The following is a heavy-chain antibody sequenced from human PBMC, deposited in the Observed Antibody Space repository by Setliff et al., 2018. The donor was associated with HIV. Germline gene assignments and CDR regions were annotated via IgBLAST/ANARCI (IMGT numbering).Heavy chain of an antibody. CDR1: GGSFPAYY. Sequence: SRTLSLTCAVYGGSFPAYYWNWVRQPPGKGLEWIGEINYSGDTTYNPSLKSRVNMFIDTSKKQFSLKVASVTAADTAVYYCVRQHGDYAFDPWGQGTLVTVSS. D-gene: IGHD4-17*01. V-gene: IGHV4-34*01. CDR2: INYSGDT. CDR3: VRQHGDYAFDP. J-gene: IGHJ5*02.